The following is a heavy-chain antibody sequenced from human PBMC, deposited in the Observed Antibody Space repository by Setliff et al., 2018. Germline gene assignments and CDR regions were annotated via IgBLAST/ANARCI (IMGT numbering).Heavy chain of an antibody. CDR3: ARDRVPPLFGVGSYYYMDV. CDR2: INAGNGNT. D-gene: IGHD3-3*01. V-gene: IGHV1-3*01. Sequence: ASVKVSCKASGYTFTSYAMHWVRQAPGQRLEWMGWINAGNGNTKYSQKFQGRVTITRDTSASTAYMELSSLRSKDTAVYYCARDRVPPLFGVGSYYYMDVWGKGTTVTVSS. J-gene: IGHJ6*03. CDR1: GYTFTSYA.